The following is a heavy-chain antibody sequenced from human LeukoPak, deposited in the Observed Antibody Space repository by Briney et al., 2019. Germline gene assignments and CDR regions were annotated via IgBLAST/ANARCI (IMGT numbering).Heavy chain of an antibody. D-gene: IGHD3-10*01. V-gene: IGHV3-48*01. CDR1: GFTFSSHS. CDR3: ARAVGHGSGSPRMDV. CDR2: IISSSSTI. J-gene: IGHJ6*04. Sequence: GGSLRLSCAASGFTFSSHSMNWVRQAPGKGLEWVSYIISSSSTIYYADSVKGRFTISRVNAKNSLYLQMNSLRADDTAVYYCARAVGHGSGSPRMDVWGNGTTVTVSS.